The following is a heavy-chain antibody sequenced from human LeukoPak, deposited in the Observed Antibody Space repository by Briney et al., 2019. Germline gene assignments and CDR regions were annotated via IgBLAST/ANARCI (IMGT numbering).Heavy chain of an antibody. CDR3: TGEYYDILTGSSYYYYGMDV. CDR1: GFTFSSYG. CDR2: ISYDGSNK. V-gene: IGHV3-30*03. D-gene: IGHD3-9*01. Sequence: GGSLRLSCAASGFTFSSYGMHWVRQAPGKGLEWVAVISYDGSNKYYADSVKGQFTISRDNSKNTLYLQMNSLRAEDTAVYYCTGEYYDILTGSSYYYYGMDVWGQGTTVTVSS. J-gene: IGHJ6*02.